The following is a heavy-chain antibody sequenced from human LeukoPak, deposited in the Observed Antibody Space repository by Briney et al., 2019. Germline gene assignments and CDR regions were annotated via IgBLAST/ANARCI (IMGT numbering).Heavy chain of an antibody. Sequence: PAETLSLTCTVSCGSISSSSYYCGWIRQPPGKGLEWIWSIYYSGSTYYNPSLKSPVTISVDTSKNQFSMKLSSVTAADTAVYYCARHIYYYYYMDVWGKGTPVTISS. CDR1: CGSISSSSYY. V-gene: IGHV4-39*01. J-gene: IGHJ6*03. CDR3: ARHIYYYYYMDV. CDR2: IYYSGST.